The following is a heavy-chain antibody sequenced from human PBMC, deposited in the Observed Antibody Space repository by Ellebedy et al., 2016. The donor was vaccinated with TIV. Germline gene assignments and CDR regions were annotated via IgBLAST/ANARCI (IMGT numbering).Heavy chain of an antibody. CDR2: ISYSGST. Sequence: MPGGSLRLSCAVSGDSISSSNWWSWVRQPPGKGLEWIGSISYSGSTYYNPSLKSRVTLFADTSKNQSSLRLFSVTATDTAVYYCARAMVRGTAWFDPWGQGTLVTVSS. CDR3: ARAMVRGTAWFDP. D-gene: IGHD3-10*01. V-gene: IGHV4-4*02. CDR1: GDSISSSNW. J-gene: IGHJ5*02.